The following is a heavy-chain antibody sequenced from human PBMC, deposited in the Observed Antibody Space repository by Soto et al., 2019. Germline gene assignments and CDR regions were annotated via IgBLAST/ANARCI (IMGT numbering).Heavy chain of an antibody. Sequence: SETLSLTCAVSGGSISSSNWWSWVRQPPGKGLEWIGEIYHSGSTNYNPSLKSRVTISVDKSKNQFSLKLSSVTAADTAVYYCARLERNIAAAGADYFDYWAQEPLVTVSS. CDR1: GGSISSSNW. CDR2: IYHSGST. CDR3: ARLERNIAAAGADYFDY. V-gene: IGHV4-4*02. J-gene: IGHJ4*02. D-gene: IGHD6-25*01.